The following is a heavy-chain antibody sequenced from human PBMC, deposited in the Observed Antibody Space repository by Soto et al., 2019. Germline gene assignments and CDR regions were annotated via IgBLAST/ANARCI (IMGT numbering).Heavy chain of an antibody. D-gene: IGHD3-10*02. CDR3: ARSSVRGWSY. J-gene: IGHJ4*02. Sequence: PSETLSLTGAVYGGSLSGYYWTWIRQPPGKGLEWIGEITHSGSTNYNPSLKSRVTISVDTSKNQFSLNLNSVTAADTAVYYCARSSVRGWSYWGQGTLVTVSS. V-gene: IGHV4-34*01. CDR2: ITHSGST. CDR1: GGSLSGYY.